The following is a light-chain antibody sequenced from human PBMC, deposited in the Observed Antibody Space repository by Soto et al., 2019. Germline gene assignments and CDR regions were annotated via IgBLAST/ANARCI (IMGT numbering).Light chain of an antibody. Sequence: DIQITRSPAALSASVGDIVMIALRYSQNIIFYLNWYQQKPREAPKLLIYAASNLKSGVPSRFSGSASVTDFTLAIRSLQPEEFATYLCHQSCTNAVYSFGQVTKVYIK. V-gene: IGKV1-39*01. CDR3: HQSCTNAVYS. CDR1: QNIIFY. CDR2: AAS. J-gene: IGKJ2*01.